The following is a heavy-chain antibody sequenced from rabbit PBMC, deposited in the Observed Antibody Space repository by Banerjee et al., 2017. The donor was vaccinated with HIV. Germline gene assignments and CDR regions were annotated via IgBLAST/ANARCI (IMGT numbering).Heavy chain of an antibody. D-gene: IGHD6-1*01. CDR2: IYTAGGST. V-gene: IGHV1S45*01. J-gene: IGHJ4*01. CDR3: ARAAGYGGYGYATGFTL. Sequence: QEQLEESGGDLVKPGASLTLTCTASGFSFSNNYYMCWVRQAPGKGLEWSGCIYTAGGSTWYASWAKGRFTISKTSSTTVTLQMTSLTAADTATYFCARAAGYGGYGYATGFTLWGQGTLVT. CDR1: GFSFSNNYY.